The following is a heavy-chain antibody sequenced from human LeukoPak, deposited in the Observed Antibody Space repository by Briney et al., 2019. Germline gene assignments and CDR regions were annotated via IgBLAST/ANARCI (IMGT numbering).Heavy chain of an antibody. J-gene: IGHJ4*02. D-gene: IGHD2-15*01. CDR3: AVGGYCSGGSCSEDYYFDY. V-gene: IGHV1-69*13. CDR2: IIPIFGTA. Sequence: SVKVSCKASGYTFTGYYMHWVRQAPGQGLEWMGGIIPIFGTANYAQKFQGRVTITADESTSTAYMELSSLRSEDTAVYYCAVGGYCSGGSCSEDYYFDYWGQGTLVTVSS. CDR1: GYTFTGYY.